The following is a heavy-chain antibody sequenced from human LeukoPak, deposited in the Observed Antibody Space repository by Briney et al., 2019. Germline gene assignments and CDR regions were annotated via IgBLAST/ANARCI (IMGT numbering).Heavy chain of an antibody. J-gene: IGHJ4*02. CDR3: ARFNVIAIWSFLDY. CDR1: GFTFSSYS. Sequence: GGSLRLSCAAAGFTFSSYSMNWVRQAPGKGLEWVSAISDSSSHIFYADSVKGRFTVSRDNAKNSLYLQMNDLRAEDTAVYYCARFNVIAIWSFLDYWGQGALVTVSS. D-gene: IGHD2/OR15-2a*01. V-gene: IGHV3-21*01. CDR2: ISDSSSHI.